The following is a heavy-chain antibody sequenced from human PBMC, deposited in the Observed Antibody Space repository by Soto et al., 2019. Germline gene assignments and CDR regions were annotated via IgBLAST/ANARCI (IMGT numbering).Heavy chain of an antibody. Sequence: GGSLRLSCAASGFTFSSYAMHWVRQAPGKGLEWVAVISYDGSNKYYADSVKGRFTISRDNSKNTLYLQMNSLRAEDTAVYYCARAGLSGQDRDTYYYDSSTDYYYGMDVWGQGTTVTVS. CDR3: ARAGLSGQDRDTYYYDSSTDYYYGMDV. D-gene: IGHD3-22*01. CDR2: ISYDGSNK. CDR1: GFTFSSYA. V-gene: IGHV3-30-3*01. J-gene: IGHJ6*02.